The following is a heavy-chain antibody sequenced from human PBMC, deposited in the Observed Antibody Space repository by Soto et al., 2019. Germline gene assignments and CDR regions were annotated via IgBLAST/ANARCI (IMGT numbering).Heavy chain of an antibody. CDR1: GDSITSDGFY. CDR3: ARQMLGPVPSFGWLSPVTS. J-gene: IGHJ4*02. Sequence: QVHLLESGPVMVRPSGTLSLPCTVSGDSITSDGFYGGWFRRPPGQGLEWVGTISHTGQTFPNPPLSCRLTMSPDASENHFSLRLTSVTAADAGVYFCARQMLGPVPSFGWLSPVTSWGQGSQVTVSS. CDR2: ISHTGQT. V-gene: IGHV4-39*01. D-gene: IGHD3-9*01.